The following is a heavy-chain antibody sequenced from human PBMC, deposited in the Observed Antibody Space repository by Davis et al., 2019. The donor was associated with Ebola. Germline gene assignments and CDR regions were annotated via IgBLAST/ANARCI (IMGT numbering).Heavy chain of an antibody. V-gene: IGHV1-69*04. Sequence: SVKVSCKASGGTFSSYAISWVRQAPGQGLEWMGRIIPILGIANYAQKFQGRVTITADESTSTAYMELSSLRSEDTAVYYCAREVTSSKDAFDIWGQGTMVTVSS. D-gene: IGHD4-17*01. CDR3: AREVTSSKDAFDI. CDR2: IIPILGIA. J-gene: IGHJ3*02. CDR1: GGTFSSYA.